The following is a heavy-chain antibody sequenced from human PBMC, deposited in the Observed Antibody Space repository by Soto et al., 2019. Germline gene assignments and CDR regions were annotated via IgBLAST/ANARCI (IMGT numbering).Heavy chain of an antibody. Sequence: AGGSLRLSCAASGFTFSSYGMHWVRQAPGKGLEWVAVISYDGSNKYYADSVKGRFTISRDNSKNTLYLQMNSLRAEDTAVYYCAKASLRGRDGYNYFDYWGQGTLVTVSS. V-gene: IGHV3-30*18. CDR1: GFTFSSYG. J-gene: IGHJ4*02. CDR2: ISYDGSNK. D-gene: IGHD5-12*01. CDR3: AKASLRGRDGYNYFDY.